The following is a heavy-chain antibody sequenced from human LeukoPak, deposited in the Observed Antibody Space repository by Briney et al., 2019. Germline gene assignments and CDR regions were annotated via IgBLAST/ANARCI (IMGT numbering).Heavy chain of an antibody. CDR1: GFTFSSYG. CDR2: VWFDGTNK. V-gene: IGHV3-33*08. D-gene: IGHD3-10*01. Sequence: GGSLRLSCAASGFTFSSYGMHWVRQAPGKGLEWVAVVWFDGTNKFYADSVKGRFTISRDNSKNTVYLQMNSLRAEDTAVYCCARDHVIKQAPPGYWGQGTLVTVSS. J-gene: IGHJ4*02. CDR3: ARDHVIKQAPPGY.